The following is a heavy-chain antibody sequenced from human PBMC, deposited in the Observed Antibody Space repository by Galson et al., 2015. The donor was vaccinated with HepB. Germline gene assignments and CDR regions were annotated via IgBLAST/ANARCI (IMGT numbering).Heavy chain of an antibody. CDR2: INPYNGDR. J-gene: IGHJ4*02. V-gene: IGHV1-18*04. CDR1: GYTFTTYG. D-gene: IGHD4-23*01. CDR3: ARGGGRWYVDY. Sequence: SVKVSCKASGYTFTTYGISWVRQAPGQGLEWVGWINPYNGDRKIAQMFQGRVTMTRDTSVNTAYIELSGLRSDDTAIYYCARGGGRWYVDYWGQGTLVTVSS.